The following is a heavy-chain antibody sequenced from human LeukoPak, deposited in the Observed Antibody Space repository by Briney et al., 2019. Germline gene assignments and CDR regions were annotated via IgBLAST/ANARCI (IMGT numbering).Heavy chain of an antibody. J-gene: IGHJ4*02. V-gene: IGHV3-23*01. CDR3: AKRQVSAAPGALDY. CDR1: GFTFSNYA. D-gene: IGHD6-13*01. Sequence: PGGSLRLSCAASGFTFSNYAMIWVRQAPGKGLEWVSAISGSGGNPYYADSVEGRFTVSRDNPKSTLHLQLNSLRAEDTAVYYCAKRQVSAAPGALDYWGQGTLLTVSS. CDR2: ISGSGGNP.